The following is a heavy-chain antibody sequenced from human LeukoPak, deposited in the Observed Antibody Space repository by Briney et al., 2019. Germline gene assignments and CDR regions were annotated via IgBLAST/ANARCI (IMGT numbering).Heavy chain of an antibody. D-gene: IGHD3-22*01. V-gene: IGHV1-24*01. J-gene: IGHJ4*02. CDR3: ATVYYYDSSGYYSLDY. CDR2: FDPEDGET. Sequence: GASVKVSCKVSGYTLTELSMHWVRQAPGKGLEWMGGFDPEDGETIYAQKFQGRVTTTEDTSTDTAYMELSSLRSEDTAVYYCATVYYYDSSGYYSLDYWGQGTLVTVSS. CDR1: GYTLTELS.